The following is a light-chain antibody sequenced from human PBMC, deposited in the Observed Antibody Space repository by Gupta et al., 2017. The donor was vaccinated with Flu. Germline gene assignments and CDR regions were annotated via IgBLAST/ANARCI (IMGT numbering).Light chain of an antibody. V-gene: IGKV3-11*01. CDR2: AAS. J-gene: IGKJ3*01. CDR3: QHRRSWPPGAT. Sequence: EIVLTQSPATLSLSPGESATLSCWASQNIDNLLAWYQHKPGQAPRLLFYAASNRATGIPARFSGRGSGTDFILTISSREPEDSAVYYCQHRRSWPPGATFGPGTKVDIK. CDR1: QNIDNL.